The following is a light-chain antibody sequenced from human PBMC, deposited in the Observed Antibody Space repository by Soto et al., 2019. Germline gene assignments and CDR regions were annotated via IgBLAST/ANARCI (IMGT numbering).Light chain of an antibody. Sequence: ENVLTQSPGTLSLSPGERATLSCRASQSISSSYLAWYQQKPGQTPRLLIYHASNSATGIPDRFSGSGSGTDFTLTISSLEPEDFAVYYCQQHVYSLLTFGRGPKVEIK. J-gene: IGKJ4*01. V-gene: IGKV3-20*01. CDR3: QQHVYSLLT. CDR2: HAS. CDR1: QSISSSY.